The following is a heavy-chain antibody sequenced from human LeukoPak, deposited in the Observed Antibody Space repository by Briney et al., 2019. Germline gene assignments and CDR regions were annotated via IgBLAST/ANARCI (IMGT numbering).Heavy chain of an antibody. CDR2: LNPNSGGT. V-gene: IGHV1-2*02. J-gene: IGHJ6*02. D-gene: IGHD5-18*01. CDR1: GYTFTGYY. Sequence: ASVKVSCKASGYTFTGYYMHWVRQAPGQGLEWMGWLNPNSGGTNYAQKFQGRVTMTRDTSISTAYMELSRLRSDDTAVYYCARPGYSYGHYYYYGMDVWGQGTTVTVSS. CDR3: ARPGYSYGHYYYYGMDV.